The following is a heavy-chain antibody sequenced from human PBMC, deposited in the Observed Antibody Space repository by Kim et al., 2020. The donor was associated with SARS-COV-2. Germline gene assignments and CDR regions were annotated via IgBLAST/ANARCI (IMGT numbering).Heavy chain of an antibody. CDR1: GFTFSSYG. D-gene: IGHD3-22*01. CDR2: IKPDGSEK. J-gene: IGHJ3*02. CDR3: ARGDYYESSGYFSDAFDI. Sequence: GGSLRLSCAASGFTFSSYGMSWVRQAPGKGLEWVANIKPDGSEKYYVDSVKGRFTMSRDNAKNSLYLQMNSLRAEDTAVYYCARGDYYESSGYFSDAFDIWGQGTMVTVSS. V-gene: IGHV3-7*03.